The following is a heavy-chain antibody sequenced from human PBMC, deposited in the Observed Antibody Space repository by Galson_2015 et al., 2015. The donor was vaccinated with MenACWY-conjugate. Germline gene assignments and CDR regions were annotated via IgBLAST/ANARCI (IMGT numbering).Heavy chain of an antibody. J-gene: IGHJ3*02. Sequence: SLRLSCAASGFRFRSYTLYWVRQDPGKGLEWVAVVSYDGSTKHYAGSVKGRFTISRDNSNNTVSLQMNSLRPEDTAVYYCVRTEGWLRSAFDIWGQGTMVTVSS. CDR3: VRTEGWLRSAFDI. D-gene: IGHD5-24*01. CDR1: GFRFRSYT. V-gene: IGHV3-30*01. CDR2: VSYDGSTK.